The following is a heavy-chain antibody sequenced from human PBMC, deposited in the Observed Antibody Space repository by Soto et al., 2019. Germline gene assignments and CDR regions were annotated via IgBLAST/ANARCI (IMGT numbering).Heavy chain of an antibody. CDR3: ASAGEFGGVIVGINYFDY. D-gene: IGHD3-16*02. Sequence: SETLSLTCTVSGCSISSSSYYWGWIRQPPGKGLEWIGSIYYSGSTYYNPSLKSRVTISVDTSKNQFSLKLSSVTAADTAVYYCASAGEFGGVIVGINYFDYWGQGTLVTVSS. CDR1: GCSISSSSYY. CDR2: IYYSGST. V-gene: IGHV4-39*01. J-gene: IGHJ4*02.